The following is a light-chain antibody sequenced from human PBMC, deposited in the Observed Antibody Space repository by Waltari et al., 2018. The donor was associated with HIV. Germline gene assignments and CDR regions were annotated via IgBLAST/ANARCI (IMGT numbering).Light chain of an antibody. CDR2: GVT. V-gene: IGLV2-14*01. J-gene: IGLJ1*01. CDR1: TSDIGDYNS. CDR3: SSYTGITTLLYV. Sequence: QSALTQPASVSGSPGQSITISCTGITSDIGDYNSVSWHQQHSDKAPKLIIYGVTQRPSGVSSRFSGSKSGNTASLTISGLQAEDEADYYCSSYTGITTLLYVFGSGTKVTVL.